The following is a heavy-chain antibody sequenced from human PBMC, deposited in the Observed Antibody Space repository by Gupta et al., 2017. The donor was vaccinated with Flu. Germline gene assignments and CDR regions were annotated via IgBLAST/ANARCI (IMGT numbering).Heavy chain of an antibody. Sequence: EVQLVESGGGLVQPGGSVKLSCAASGFTFSGSAMHWVRQAAGKGLEWVGRIRSKANSYATAYAASVKGRFTISRDDSKNTAYLQMNSLKTEDTAVYYCTSPINAAYWGQGTLVTVSS. V-gene: IGHV3-73*02. J-gene: IGHJ4*02. CDR3: TSPINAAY. D-gene: IGHD3-9*01. CDR2: IRSKANSYAT. CDR1: GFTFSGSA.